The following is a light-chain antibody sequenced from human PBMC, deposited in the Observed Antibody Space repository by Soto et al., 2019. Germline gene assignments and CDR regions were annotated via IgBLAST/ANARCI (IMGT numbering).Light chain of an antibody. CDR2: AAS. CDR3: QQLNSYLSIT. J-gene: IGKJ5*01. V-gene: IGKV1-9*01. Sequence: IQMTQSPSTLSGSVGDRVTITCRASQTIGSWLAWYQQKPGKAPKLLIYAASTLQSGVPSRFSGSGSGTEFTLTISSLQPEDFATYYCQQLNSYLSITFGQGTRLEIK. CDR1: QTIGSW.